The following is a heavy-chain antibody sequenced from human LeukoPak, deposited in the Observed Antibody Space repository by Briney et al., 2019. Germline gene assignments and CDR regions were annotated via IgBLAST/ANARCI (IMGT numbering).Heavy chain of an antibody. D-gene: IGHD1-14*01. Sequence: GGSLRLSCAASGFTFSDYYMSWIRQAPGKGLEWVSSITSSSSYIYYADSVKGRFTISRDNAKNSLYLQMNSLRAEDTAVYYCARDGGRGDFDYWGQGTLVTVSS. CDR3: ARDGGRGDFDY. CDR2: ITSSSSYI. V-gene: IGHV3-11*06. CDR1: GFTFSDYY. J-gene: IGHJ4*02.